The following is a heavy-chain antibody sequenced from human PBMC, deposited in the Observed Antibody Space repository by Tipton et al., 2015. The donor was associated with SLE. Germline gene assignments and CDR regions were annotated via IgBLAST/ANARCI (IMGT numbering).Heavy chain of an antibody. CDR1: GGSISSYY. V-gene: IGHV4-34*01. CDR2: INHSGST. D-gene: IGHD6-19*01. Sequence: TLSLTCTVSGGSISSYYWSWIRQPPGKGLEWIGEINHSGSTYYNPSLKSRVTISVDTSKNQFSLKLSSVTAADTAVYYCAREVEREWEQWLVLDYWGQGTLVTVSS. J-gene: IGHJ4*02. CDR3: AREVEREWEQWLVLDY.